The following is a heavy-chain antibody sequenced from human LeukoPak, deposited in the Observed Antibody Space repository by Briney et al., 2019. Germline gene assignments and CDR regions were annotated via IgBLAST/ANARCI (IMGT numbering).Heavy chain of an antibody. V-gene: IGHV3-73*01. CDR2: IRSKANSYAT. Sequence: GGSLRLPCAASGFTFSGSAMHWVRQASGKGLEWVGRIRSKANSYATAYAASVKGRFTISRDDSKNTAYLQMNSLKTEDTAVYYCTSRGATGDYWGQGTLVTVSS. CDR3: TSRGATGDY. J-gene: IGHJ4*02. CDR1: GFTFSGSA. D-gene: IGHD1-26*01.